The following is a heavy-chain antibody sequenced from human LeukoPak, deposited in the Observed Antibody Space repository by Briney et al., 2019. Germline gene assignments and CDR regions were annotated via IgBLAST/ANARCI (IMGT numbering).Heavy chain of an antibody. CDR3: ARTAPSPYYYYYMDV. V-gene: IGHV4-61*02. D-gene: IGHD5-18*01. CDR2: IYTSGST. J-gene: IGHJ6*03. CDR1: GGSISSGSYY. Sequence: PSETLSLTCTVSGGSISSGSYYWSWIRQPAGKGLEWIGRIYTSGSTNYNPSLKSRVTISVDTSKNQFSLKLSSVTAADTAVYYCARTAPSPYYYYYMDVWGKGTTVTVSS.